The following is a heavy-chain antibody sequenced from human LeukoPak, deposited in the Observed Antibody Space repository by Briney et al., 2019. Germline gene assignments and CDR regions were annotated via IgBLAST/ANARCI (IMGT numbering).Heavy chain of an antibody. CDR3: AKGGDGYNYDY. CDR1: GFTFSSYG. Sequence: PGRSLRLSCAASGFTFSSYGMHWVRQAPGKGLEWVAVISYDGSNKYYADSVKGRFTISRDNSKNTLYLQMNSLRAEDTAVYYCAKGGDGYNYDYWGQGTLVTVSS. CDR2: ISYDGSNK. D-gene: IGHD5-24*01. J-gene: IGHJ4*02. V-gene: IGHV3-30*18.